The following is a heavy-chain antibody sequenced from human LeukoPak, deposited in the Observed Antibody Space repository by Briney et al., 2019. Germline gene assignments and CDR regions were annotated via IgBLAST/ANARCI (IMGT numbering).Heavy chain of an antibody. CDR1: GFTFSGSA. CDR2: IRSKANSYAT. Sequence: PGGSLRLSCAASGFTFSGSAMHWVRQASGKGLEWVGRIRSKANSYATAYAASVKGRFTISRDDSKNTAYLQMNSLKTEDTAVYYCTRCGDSRYYYYYMDVWGKGTTVTVSS. CDR3: TRCGDSRYYYYYMDV. D-gene: IGHD4-17*01. J-gene: IGHJ6*03. V-gene: IGHV3-73*01.